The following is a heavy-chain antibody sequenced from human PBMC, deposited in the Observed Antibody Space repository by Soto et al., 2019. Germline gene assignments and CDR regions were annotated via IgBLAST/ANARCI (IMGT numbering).Heavy chain of an antibody. CDR1: GFTFSSYA. Sequence: PGGSLRLSCAASGFTFSSYAMHWVRQAPGKGLEWVAVISYDGSNKYYADSVKGRFTISRDNSKNTLYLQMNSLRAEDTAVYYCARELLRYFDWLLYRSYGMDVWGQGTTVTVSS. CDR2: ISYDGSNK. J-gene: IGHJ6*02. V-gene: IGHV3-30-3*01. D-gene: IGHD3-9*01. CDR3: ARELLRYFDWLLYRSYGMDV.